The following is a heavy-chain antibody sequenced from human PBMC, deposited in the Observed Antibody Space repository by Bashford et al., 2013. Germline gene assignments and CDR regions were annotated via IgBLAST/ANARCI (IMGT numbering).Heavy chain of an antibody. CDR3: ARRPDYSSSCDY. D-gene: IGHD4-11*01. CDR2: IYPRDSDT. Sequence: GESLKISCQGSGYSFTSAWVAWVRQMPGKGLEWMGIIYPRDSDTRYSPSFQGHVTISADRSINTAYLHLSSLQASDTAMYYCARRPDYSSSCDYWGQGTLVTVSS. V-gene: IGHV5-51*01. J-gene: IGHJ4*02. CDR1: GYSFTSAW.